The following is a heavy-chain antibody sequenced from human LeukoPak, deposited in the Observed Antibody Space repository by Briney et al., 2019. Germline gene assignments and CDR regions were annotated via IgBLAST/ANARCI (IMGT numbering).Heavy chain of an antibody. CDR3: ARGRGCSSMSCYPDY. Sequence: GGSLRLSCAASGFTFSSYAMHWVRQAPGKGPEWVSFISPSRSYIYYADSVKGRFTISRDNAKNSVYLQMNSLRAEDTAVYYCARGRGCSSMSCYPDYWGQGTLVTVSS. D-gene: IGHD2-2*01. CDR2: ISPSRSYI. J-gene: IGHJ4*02. CDR1: GFTFSSYA. V-gene: IGHV3-21*01.